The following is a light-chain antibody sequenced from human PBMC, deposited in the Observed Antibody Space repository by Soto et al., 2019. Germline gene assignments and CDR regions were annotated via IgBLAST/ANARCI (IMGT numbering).Light chain of an antibody. Sequence: QSVLTQPPSASGSPGQSVTISCTGTSSDVGGYNYVSWYLQYPGKAPKLMIYEVTKRPSGVPDRFSGAKSGNTASLTVSGLQAEDEADYYCSSYAGGKYVFGTGTKVTAL. CDR1: SSDVGGYNY. CDR2: EVT. CDR3: SSYAGGKYV. J-gene: IGLJ1*01. V-gene: IGLV2-8*01.